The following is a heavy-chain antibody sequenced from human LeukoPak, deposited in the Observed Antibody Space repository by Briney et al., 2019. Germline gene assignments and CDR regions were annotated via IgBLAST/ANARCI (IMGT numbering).Heavy chain of an antibody. CDR2: ISGYNGNT. Sequence: ASVKVSCKASGYTFTTYNINWVRQAPGQGLEWMGWISGYNGNTNYAQKLQGRVTMTTDTSTSTAYMELRSLRSDDTAVYYCARDTSSGWQGYMDVWGKGTTVTVSS. V-gene: IGHV1-18*01. CDR3: ARDTSSGWQGYMDV. J-gene: IGHJ6*03. D-gene: IGHD6-19*01. CDR1: GYTFTTYN.